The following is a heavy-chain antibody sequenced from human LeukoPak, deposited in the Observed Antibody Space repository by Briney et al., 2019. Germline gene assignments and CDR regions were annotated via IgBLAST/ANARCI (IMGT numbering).Heavy chain of an antibody. CDR3: AKGKQQLTTLDY. J-gene: IGHJ4*02. CDR2: ISGSGSNT. D-gene: IGHD6-13*01. CDR1: GFTFGSYA. Sequence: PGGSLRLSCAASGFTFGSYAMSWVRQAPGKGLEWVSGISGSGSNTYYVDSVKGRFTISRDNSKNTLYLQMNSPRADDTAVYYCAKGKQQLTTLDYWGQGTLVTVSS. V-gene: IGHV3-23*01.